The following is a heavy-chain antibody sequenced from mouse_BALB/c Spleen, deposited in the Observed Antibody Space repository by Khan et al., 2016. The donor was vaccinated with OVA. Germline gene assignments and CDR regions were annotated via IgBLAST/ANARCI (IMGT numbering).Heavy chain of an antibody. CDR1: GYTFTSYW. D-gene: IGHD1-1*01. Sequence: DLVKPGASVKLSCKASGYTFTSYWINWIKQRPGQGLEWIGRIAPGSGSTYYNEMFKGKATLTVDTSSSTAYIQLSSLSSEDSAVYVWARSNYYGSSLYAMDYWGQGTSVTVSS. CDR2: IAPGSGST. V-gene: IGHV1S41*01. J-gene: IGHJ4*01. CDR3: ARSNYYGSSLYAMDY.